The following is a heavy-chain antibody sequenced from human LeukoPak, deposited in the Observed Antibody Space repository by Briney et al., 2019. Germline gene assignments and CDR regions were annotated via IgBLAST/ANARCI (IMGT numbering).Heavy chain of an antibody. CDR1: GGSISSYY. V-gene: IGHV4-59*08. CDR2: IYYSGST. J-gene: IGHJ4*02. Sequence: SETLSLTCTVSGGSISSYYWSWIRQPPGKGLEWIGYIYYSGSTNYNPSLKSRVTISVDTSKNQFSLKLSSVTAADTAVYYCARPYGGSYPDYWGQGTLVTVSS. CDR3: ARPYGGSYPDY. D-gene: IGHD1-26*01.